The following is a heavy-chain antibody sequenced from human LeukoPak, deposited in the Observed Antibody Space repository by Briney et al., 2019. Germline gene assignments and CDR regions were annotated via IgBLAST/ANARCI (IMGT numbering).Heavy chain of an antibody. J-gene: IGHJ4*02. CDR2: IYTSGST. Sequence: PSETLSLTCTVSSGSISSGSYYWSWIQQPAGKGLEWIGRIYTSGSTNYNPSLKSRVTISVDTSKNQFSLKLSSVTAADTAVYYCAREGQGYSYGNFDYWGQGTLVTVSS. D-gene: IGHD5-18*01. CDR3: AREGQGYSYGNFDY. CDR1: SGSISSGSYY. V-gene: IGHV4-61*02.